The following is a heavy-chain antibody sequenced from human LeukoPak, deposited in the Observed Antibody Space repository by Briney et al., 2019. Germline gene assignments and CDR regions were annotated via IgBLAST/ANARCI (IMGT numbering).Heavy chain of an antibody. J-gene: IGHJ5*02. CDR1: GFTFSSYA. D-gene: IGHD3-22*01. V-gene: IGHV3-48*04. Sequence: GGSLRLSCAASGFTFSSYAMSWVRQAPGKGLEWISYISSSSSTIDFADSVKGRFTISRDNARNSVYLQMNSLRAEDTAVYYCARVHTSSYAADLWGQGTLVTVSP. CDR3: ARVHTSSYAADL. CDR2: ISSSSSTI.